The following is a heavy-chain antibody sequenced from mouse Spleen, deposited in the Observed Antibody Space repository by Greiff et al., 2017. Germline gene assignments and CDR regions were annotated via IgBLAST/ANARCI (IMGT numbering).Heavy chain of an antibody. CDR2: INPGSGGT. CDR3: AREEGITTMVERAWFAY. CDR1: GYAFTNYL. D-gene: IGHD1-1*01. J-gene: IGHJ3*01. V-gene: IGHV1-54*01. Sequence: VQLVESGAELVRPGTSVKVSCKASGYAFTNYLIEWVKQRPGQGLEWIGVINPGSGGTNYNEKFKGKATLTADKSSSTAYMQLSSLTSEDSAVYFCAREEGITTMVERAWFAYWGQGTLVTVSA.